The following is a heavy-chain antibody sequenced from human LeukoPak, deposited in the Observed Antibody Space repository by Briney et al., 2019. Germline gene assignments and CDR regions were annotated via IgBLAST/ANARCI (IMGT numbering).Heavy chain of an antibody. J-gene: IGHJ5*02. D-gene: IGHD3-22*01. CDR3: AKNGGYHYYDSSGYYHGS. CDR1: GFTFSSYA. Sequence: GGSLRLYCAASGFTFSSYAMSWVRQAPGKGLEWVSSISGSGGSTYYAGSVQGRFTISRDNSKNTLYLQMNSLRAEDTAVYYCAKNGGYHYYDSSGYYHGSWGQGTLVTVSS. CDR2: ISGSGGST. V-gene: IGHV3-23*01.